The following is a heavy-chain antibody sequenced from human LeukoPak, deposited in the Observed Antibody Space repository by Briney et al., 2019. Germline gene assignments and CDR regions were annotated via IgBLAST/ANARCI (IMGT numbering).Heavy chain of an antibody. V-gene: IGHV4-59*12. J-gene: IGHJ5*02. CDR2: IYYSGST. CDR3: ASAYYHILTGYSFTGFDP. Sequence: KPSETLSLTCAVYGGSFSGYYWSWIRQPPGKGLEWIGYIYYSGSTNYNPSLKSRVTISVDTSKNQFSLKLSSVTAADTAIYYCASAYYHILTGYSFTGFDPWGQGTLVTVSS. CDR1: GGSFSGYY. D-gene: IGHD3-9*01.